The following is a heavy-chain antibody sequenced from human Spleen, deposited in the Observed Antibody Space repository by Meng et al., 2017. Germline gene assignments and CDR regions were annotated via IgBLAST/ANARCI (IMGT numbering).Heavy chain of an antibody. Sequence: TFSSYEVKWVRQAPGKGLEWVANIKQDGSDTYYVDSVRGRFTISRDNAKNSLYLQMNSLRAEDTAVYYCARVFDWGQGSLVTVSS. D-gene: IGHD3-3*01. J-gene: IGHJ4*02. CDR3: ARVFD. CDR2: IKQDGSDT. CDR1: TFSSYE. V-gene: IGHV3-7*01.